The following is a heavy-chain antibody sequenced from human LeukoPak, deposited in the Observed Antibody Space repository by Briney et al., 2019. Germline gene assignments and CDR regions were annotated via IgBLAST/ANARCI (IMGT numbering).Heavy chain of an antibody. D-gene: IGHD1-26*01. Sequence: AGSLRLSCAASAFTFISNAMSWVRQAPGKGLEWVSAFSGSGGSTYYVDSVKGRFTISRDNSKNTLYPQMNSLRAEDTAVYCCAKNSGSYYGYYYYMDVWGKGTTVTVSS. J-gene: IGHJ6*03. V-gene: IGHV3-23*01. CDR2: FSGSGGST. CDR3: AKNSGSYYGYYYYMDV. CDR1: AFTFISNA.